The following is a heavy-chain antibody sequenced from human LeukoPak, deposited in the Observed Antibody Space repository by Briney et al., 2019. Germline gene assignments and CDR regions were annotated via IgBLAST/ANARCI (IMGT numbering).Heavy chain of an antibody. CDR2: ISWNSGNV. CDR1: GFTFDDYA. D-gene: IGHD3-10*01. J-gene: IGHJ4*02. V-gene: IGHV3-9*03. Sequence: GRSLRLSCAASGFTFDDYAMHWVRQARGKGLEWVSSISWNSGNVVYADSVKGRFTISRDNAKNSLYLQMNSLRAEDMALYYCAKGSEVLLWFGVYFDYWGQGTLVTVSS. CDR3: AKGSEVLLWFGVYFDY.